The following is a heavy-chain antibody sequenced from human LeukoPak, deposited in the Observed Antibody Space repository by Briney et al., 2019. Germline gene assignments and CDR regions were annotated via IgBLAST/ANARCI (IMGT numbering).Heavy chain of an antibody. V-gene: IGHV4-34*01. D-gene: IGHD3-9*01. CDR1: GGSFRVYY. CDR2: INHSGST. Sequence: SETLSLTCAVYGGSFRVYYWSWIREPPGKGLEWIGEINHSGSTNYNPSLKSRVTISVDTSKNQFPLKLSSVTAADTAVYYCARGPLRYFDWLLGERWFDPWGQGTLVTVSS. CDR3: ARGPLRYFDWLLGERWFDP. J-gene: IGHJ5*02.